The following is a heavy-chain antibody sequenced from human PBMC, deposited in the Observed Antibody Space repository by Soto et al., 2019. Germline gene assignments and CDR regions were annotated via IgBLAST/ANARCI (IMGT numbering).Heavy chain of an antibody. D-gene: IGHD5-18*01. CDR2: ISAGNGNT. CDR3: ARDTGDTAMVRAYYFDY. Sequence: ASVKVSCKASGYTFTSYAMHWVRQAPGQRLEWMGWISAGNGNTKYSQKFQGRVTITRDTSASTAYMELSSLRSEDTAVYYCARDTGDTAMVRAYYFDYWGQGTLVTVSS. J-gene: IGHJ4*02. V-gene: IGHV1-3*01. CDR1: GYTFTSYA.